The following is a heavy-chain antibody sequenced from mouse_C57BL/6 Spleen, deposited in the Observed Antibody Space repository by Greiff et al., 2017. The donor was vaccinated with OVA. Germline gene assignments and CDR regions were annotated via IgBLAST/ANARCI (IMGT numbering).Heavy chain of an antibody. CDR1: GFTFSSYT. Sequence: EVKLEESGGGLVKPGGSLKLSCAASGFTFSSYTMSWVRQTPEKRLEWVATISGGGGNTYYPDSVKGRFTISRDNAKNTLYLQMSSLRSEDTALYYCARLYYGSSYRYFDVWGTGTTVTVSS. D-gene: IGHD1-1*01. CDR3: ARLYYGSSYRYFDV. J-gene: IGHJ1*03. V-gene: IGHV5-9*01. CDR2: ISGGGGNT.